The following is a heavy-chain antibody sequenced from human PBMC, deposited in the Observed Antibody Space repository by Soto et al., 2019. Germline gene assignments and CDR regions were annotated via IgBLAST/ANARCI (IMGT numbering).Heavy chain of an antibody. V-gene: IGHV1-69*02. J-gene: IGHJ4*02. CDR2: IIPILGIA. Sequence: QVQLVQSGAEVKKPGSSVKVSCKASGGTFSSYTISWVRQAPGQGLEWMGRIIPILGIANYAQKFQGRVTITADKSTSTAYMELSSLRSEDTAVYYCARMYSDILTGYYMALHWGQGTLVTVSS. D-gene: IGHD3-9*01. CDR1: GGTFSSYT. CDR3: ARMYSDILTGYYMALH.